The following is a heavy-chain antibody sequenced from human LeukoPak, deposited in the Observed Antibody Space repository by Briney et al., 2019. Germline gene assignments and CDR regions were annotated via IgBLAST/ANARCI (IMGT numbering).Heavy chain of an antibody. D-gene: IGHD3-3*01. CDR2: IYSGGST. Sequence: GGSLRLSCAASGFTVSSNYMSWVRQAPGKGLEWVSVIYSGGSTYYADSVKGRFTISRHNSKNTLYLQMNSLRAEDTAVYYCARANPKYDFWSGYYPDWGQGTLVTVPS. CDR3: ARANPKYDFWSGYYPD. V-gene: IGHV3-53*04. J-gene: IGHJ4*02. CDR1: GFTVSSNY.